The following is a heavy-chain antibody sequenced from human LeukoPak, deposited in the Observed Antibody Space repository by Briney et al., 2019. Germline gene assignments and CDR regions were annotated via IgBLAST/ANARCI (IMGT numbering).Heavy chain of an antibody. V-gene: IGHV1-18*01. CDR2: ISAYNGNT. J-gene: IGHJ4*02. CDR3: ARWEVTMEQGYFDY. Sequence: GASVKVSCKASGYTITSYGISWVRQAPGQGLEWMGWISAYNGNTNYAQKLQGRVTMTTDTSTSTAYMELRSLRSDDTAVYYCARWEVTMEQGYFDYWGQGTLVTVSS. CDR1: GYTITSYG. D-gene: IGHD3-10*01.